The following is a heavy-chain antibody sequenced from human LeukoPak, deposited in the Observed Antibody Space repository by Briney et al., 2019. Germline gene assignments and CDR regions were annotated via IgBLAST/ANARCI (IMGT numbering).Heavy chain of an antibody. CDR3: ARGRAAGTVDWFDP. Sequence: ASVKVSCKASGYTFTSYDINWVRQATGQGLEWMGWMNPNSGNTGYAQKFQGRVTMTRNTSISTAYMELSSLRPEDTAVYYCARGRAAGTVDWFDPWGQGTLVTVSS. J-gene: IGHJ5*02. CDR2: MNPNSGNT. CDR1: GYTFTSYD. D-gene: IGHD6-13*01. V-gene: IGHV1-8*01.